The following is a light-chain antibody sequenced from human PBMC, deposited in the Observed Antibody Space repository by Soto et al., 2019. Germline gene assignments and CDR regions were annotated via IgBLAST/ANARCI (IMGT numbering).Light chain of an antibody. J-gene: IGLJ2*01. Sequence: QSVLTQPPSVSGAPGQRVSISCPGSSSNIGAGFDLHWYQQLPGTAPKLLIYRNSNRPSGVPDRFSGSKSGTSASLAITGLQAEDEADYYCQSYDSSLSAFVVFGGGTKLTVL. CDR1: SSNIGAGFD. CDR2: RNS. CDR3: QSYDSSLSAFVV. V-gene: IGLV1-40*01.